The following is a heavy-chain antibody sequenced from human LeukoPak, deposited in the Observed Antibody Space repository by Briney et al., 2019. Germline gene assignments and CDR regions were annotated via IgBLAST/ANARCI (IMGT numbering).Heavy chain of an antibody. CDR3: ARGASPKDAVFFDY. V-gene: IGHV4-61*02. D-gene: IGHD3-16*01. CDR2: VHSSGDI. Sequence: AQTLSLTCSVSGVSITSGSYYWGWIRQSAGKGLEWIGRVHSSGDIYHNAAFRSRAAVSGDASKNQFSLQLNSVTAAHTAVYYCARGASPKDAVFFDYWGQGALITVSS. CDR1: GVSITSGSYY. J-gene: IGHJ4*02.